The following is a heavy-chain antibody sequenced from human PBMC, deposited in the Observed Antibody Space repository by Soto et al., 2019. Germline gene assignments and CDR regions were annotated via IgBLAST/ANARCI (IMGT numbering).Heavy chain of an antibody. CDR2: TYYRSNWYT. CDR3: ARLIGSSWFDQ. V-gene: IGHV6-1*01. J-gene: IGHJ5*02. CDR1: RESFSGKRAA. D-gene: IGHD1-20*01. Sequence: SQTPSLTRVVSRESFSGKRAAWNWIRQSPSRGLEWLGRTYYRSNWYTDYAVSLKSRLTINADTSKNELSLQLYSVTPEDTAIYYCARLIGSSWFDQWGQGTPVTVSS.